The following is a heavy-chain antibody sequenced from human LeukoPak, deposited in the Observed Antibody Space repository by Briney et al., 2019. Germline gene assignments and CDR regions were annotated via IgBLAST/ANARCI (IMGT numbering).Heavy chain of an antibody. CDR2: INHSGGT. J-gene: IGHJ6*01. Sequence: SETLSLTCAVYGVSFTNYYWSWFRQPPGKGLEWIGEINHSGGTNYNASLKSRATISLDTSKNQFSLRLRSVTAADTAVYYCARLLPLQGGDVWGQGITVTVSS. V-gene: IGHV4-34*01. CDR1: GVSFTNYY. CDR3: ARLLPLQGGDV. D-gene: IGHD2-15*01.